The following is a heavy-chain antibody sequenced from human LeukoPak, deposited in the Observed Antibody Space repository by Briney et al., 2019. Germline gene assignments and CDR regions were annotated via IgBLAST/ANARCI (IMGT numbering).Heavy chain of an antibody. CDR2: MNPNSGNT. D-gene: IGHD1-26*01. CDR1: GYTFTSYD. CDR3: ARSWELRYGMDV. J-gene: IGHJ6*02. Sequence: ASVKVSCKASGYTFTSYDINWVRQAPGQGLEWMGWMNPNSGNTGCAQKFQGRVTMTRNTSISTAYMELSSLRSEDTAVYYCARSWELRYGMDVWGQGTTVTVSS. V-gene: IGHV1-8*01.